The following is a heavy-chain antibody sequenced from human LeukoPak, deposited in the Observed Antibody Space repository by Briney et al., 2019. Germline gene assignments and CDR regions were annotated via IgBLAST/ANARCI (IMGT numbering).Heavy chain of an antibody. CDR1: GGSINTGSNY. CDR3: ATAEAGKTFDY. J-gene: IGHJ4*02. CDR2: IYYSGST. Sequence: SQTLSLTCSVSGGSINTGSNYWSWIRQPPGKGLEWIGYIYYSGSTNYNPSLKSRVTISVDTSKNQFSLKLSSVTAADTAVYYCATAEAGKTFDYWGQGTLVTVSS. V-gene: IGHV4-61*01.